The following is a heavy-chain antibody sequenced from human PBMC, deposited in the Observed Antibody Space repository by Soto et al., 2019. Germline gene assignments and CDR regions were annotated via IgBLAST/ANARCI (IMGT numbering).Heavy chain of an antibody. Sequence: EARLVESGGGLVQPGGSLRLSCAASGFTVSSNYMTWVRQAPGKGLEWVSLLYHGGATHYAASVKGRFSISSHTSQKTLFLPMNSLRTEDTATYYCVRGRDGSEIHWGQGPKVIASS. J-gene: IGHJ4*02. CDR1: GFTVSSNY. D-gene: IGHD3-10*01. V-gene: IGHV3-53*04. CDR2: LYHGGAT. CDR3: VRGRDGSEIH.